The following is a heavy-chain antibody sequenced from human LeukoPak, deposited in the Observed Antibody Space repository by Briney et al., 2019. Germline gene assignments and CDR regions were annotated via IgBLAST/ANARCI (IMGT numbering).Heavy chain of an antibody. J-gene: IGHJ1*01. CDR3: ARDPGIVGATVQH. V-gene: IGHV1-69*13. D-gene: IGHD1-26*01. Sequence: GASVRVSCKASGGTFSSYAISWVRQAPGQGLEWMGGIIPIFGTANYAQKFQGRVTITADESTSTAYMELSSLRSEDTAVYYCARDPGIVGATVQHWGQGTLVTVSS. CDR2: IIPIFGTA. CDR1: GGTFSSYA.